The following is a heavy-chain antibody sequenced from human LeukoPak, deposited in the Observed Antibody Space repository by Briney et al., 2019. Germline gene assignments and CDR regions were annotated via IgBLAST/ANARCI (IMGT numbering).Heavy chain of an antibody. CDR1: GFTFSSYS. Sequence: GGSLRLSCAASGFTFSSYSMNWVRQAPGKGLEWVSYISSSSSTIYYADSVKGRFTISRDNAKNSLYLQMNSLRAEDTAVYYCARESGDGYNRRYFDYWGQGTLVTVSS. D-gene: IGHD5-24*01. CDR3: ARESGDGYNRRYFDY. CDR2: ISSSSSTI. V-gene: IGHV3-48*01. J-gene: IGHJ4*02.